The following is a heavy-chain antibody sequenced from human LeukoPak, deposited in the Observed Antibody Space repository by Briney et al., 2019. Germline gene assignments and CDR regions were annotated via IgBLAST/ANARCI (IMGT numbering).Heavy chain of an antibody. CDR1: GYTFTSYA. V-gene: IGHV1-3*01. Sequence: ASVKVSCKASGYTFTSYAMHWVRQAPGQSLEWMGWINSGDDNAKYSQKFQGRVTITRDTSASTAYMELSSLRSGDTAMYYCASAVAVLNWGQGTLVTVSS. CDR2: INSGDDNA. D-gene: IGHD3-16*01. CDR3: ASAVAVLN. J-gene: IGHJ4*02.